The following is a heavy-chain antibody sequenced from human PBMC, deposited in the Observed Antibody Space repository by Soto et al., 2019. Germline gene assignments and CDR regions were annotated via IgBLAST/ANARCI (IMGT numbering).Heavy chain of an antibody. Sequence: GGSLRLSCAASGFTFSAYGMHWVRQAPGKGLEWVAVISHDGSNKYYADSVKGRFTISRDNFKNTLYLQMNSLRAEDTAVYFCAKVTFSGDYYYSYGLDVWGQGTTVTVSS. CDR1: GFTFSAYG. D-gene: IGHD1-26*01. CDR3: AKVTFSGDYYYSYGLDV. J-gene: IGHJ6*02. V-gene: IGHV3-30*18. CDR2: ISHDGSNK.